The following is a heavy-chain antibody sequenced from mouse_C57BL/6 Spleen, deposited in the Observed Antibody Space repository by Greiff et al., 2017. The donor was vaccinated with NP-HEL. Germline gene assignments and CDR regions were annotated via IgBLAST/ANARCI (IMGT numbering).Heavy chain of an antibody. V-gene: IGHV3-6*01. CDR3: AREGTGLDY. Sequence: EVQVVESGPGLVKPSQSLSLTCSVTGYSITSGYYWNWIRQFPGNKLEWMGYISYDGSNNYNPSLKNRISITRDTSKNQFFLKLNSVTTEDTATYYCAREGTGLDYWGQGTTLTVSS. D-gene: IGHD4-1*01. CDR1: GYSITSGYY. J-gene: IGHJ2*01. CDR2: ISYDGSN.